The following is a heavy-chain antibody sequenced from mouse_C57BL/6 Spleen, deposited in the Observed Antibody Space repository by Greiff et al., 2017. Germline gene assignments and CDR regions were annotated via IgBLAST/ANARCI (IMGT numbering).Heavy chain of an antibody. J-gene: IGHJ1*03. V-gene: IGHV1-53*01. CDR3: AREIYYYGQGYFDV. CDR2: INPSNGGT. Sequence: IQLQESGTELVKPGASVKLSCKASGYTFTSYWMHWVKQRPGQGLEWIGNINPSNGGTNYNEKFKSKATLTVDKSSSTAYMQLSSLTSEDSAVYYCAREIYYYGQGYFDVWGTGTTVTVSS. D-gene: IGHD1-1*01. CDR1: GYTFTSYW.